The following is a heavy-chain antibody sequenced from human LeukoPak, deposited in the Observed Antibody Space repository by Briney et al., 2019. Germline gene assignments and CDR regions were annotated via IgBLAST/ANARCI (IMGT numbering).Heavy chain of an antibody. D-gene: IGHD6-19*01. Sequence: GGSLRLSCAASGFTVSSNYMSWVRQAPGKGLEWVSVIYSGGSTYYADSVKGRFTISSDNSKNTLYLQMNSLRAEDTAVYYCLSGHLSWDDYWGQGTLVTVSS. CDR3: LSGHLSWDDY. CDR2: IYSGGST. CDR1: GFTVSSNY. J-gene: IGHJ4*02. V-gene: IGHV3-66*01.